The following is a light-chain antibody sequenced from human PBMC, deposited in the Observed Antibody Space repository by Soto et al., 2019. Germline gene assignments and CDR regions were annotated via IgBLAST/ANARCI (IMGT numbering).Light chain of an antibody. CDR1: SSNIGSNY. CDR3: AAWDDSLSGYVV. J-gene: IGLJ2*01. V-gene: IGLV1-47*01. Sequence: QSVLTQPPSASGTPGQRVTIFCSGSSSNIGSNYVYWYQQLPGTAPKLLIYRNNQRPSGVPDRFSGSKSGTSASLAISGLRSEDEADYYCAAWDDSLSGYVVFGARTKLTVL. CDR2: RNN.